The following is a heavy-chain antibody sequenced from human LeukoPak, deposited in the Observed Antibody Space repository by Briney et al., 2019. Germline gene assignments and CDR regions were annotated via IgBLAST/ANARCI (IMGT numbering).Heavy chain of an antibody. D-gene: IGHD4-23*01. Sequence: ASVKVSCKASGGTFSSYAISWVRQAPGQGLVLVGAITPIFGTPHYVEKFQGRVTITADESTSTAFMELSSLTSDDTAIYYCTRSTKVVSRTFDYWGQGTLVTVSS. V-gene: IGHV1-69*13. CDR3: TRSTKVVSRTFDY. CDR2: ITPIFGTP. J-gene: IGHJ4*02. CDR1: GGTFSSYA.